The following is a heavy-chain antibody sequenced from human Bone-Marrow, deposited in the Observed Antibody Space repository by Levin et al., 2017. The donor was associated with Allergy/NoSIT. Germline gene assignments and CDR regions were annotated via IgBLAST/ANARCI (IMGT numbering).Heavy chain of an antibody. Sequence: ASVKVSCKSSGYTFTAYAIHWVRQAPGQRLEWMGWINPDNGDTGYSQDFQSRVTITRDTPATTAYMELISLRSEDTAVYFCARRQKGSQENPFEYWGQGTLVTVSS. J-gene: IGHJ4*02. D-gene: IGHD6-13*01. V-gene: IGHV1-3*03. CDR2: INPDNGDT. CDR3: ARRQKGSQENPFEY. CDR1: GYTFTAYA.